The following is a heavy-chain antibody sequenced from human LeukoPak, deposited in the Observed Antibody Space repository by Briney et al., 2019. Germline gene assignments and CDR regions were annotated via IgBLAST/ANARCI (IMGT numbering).Heavy chain of an antibody. CDR1: GFTVCSNY. CDR2: ISGSGGST. CDR3: TTGIRGD. V-gene: IGHV3-23*01. J-gene: IGHJ4*02. Sequence: GGSLRLSCAASGFTVCSNYMSWVRQAPGKGLEWVSAISGSGGSTYYADSVKGRFTISRDNSKNTLYLQMNSLKTEDTAVYYCTTGIRGDCGQGTLVTVSS.